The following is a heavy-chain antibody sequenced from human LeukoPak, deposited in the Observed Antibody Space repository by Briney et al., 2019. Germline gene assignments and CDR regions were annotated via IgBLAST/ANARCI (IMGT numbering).Heavy chain of an antibody. Sequence: PSETLSLTCTVSGGSISSNDWSWIRQPPGRGLEWIGHIYDSGSTKYSPSLKSRVTISVDTSKNHLSQRLTSVTAADTAMYYCARGRYGSGTYPFFDYWGQGSLVTVSS. J-gene: IGHJ4*02. V-gene: IGHV4-59*01. CDR3: ARGRYGSGTYPFFDY. CDR1: GGSISSND. D-gene: IGHD3-10*01. CDR2: IYDSGST.